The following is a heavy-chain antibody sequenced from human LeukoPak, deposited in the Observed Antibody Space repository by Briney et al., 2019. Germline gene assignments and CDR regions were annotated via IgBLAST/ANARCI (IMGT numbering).Heavy chain of an antibody. V-gene: IGHV4-34*01. D-gene: IGHD3-22*01. Sequence: PSETLSLTCAVYGGSFSGYYWSWIRQPPGKGLEWIGEINHSGSTNYNPSLKSRVTISVDTSKNQFSLKLSSVTAADTAVYYCARAKDSSGYYTDYWGQGTLVTVSS. CDR1: GGSFSGYY. CDR3: ARAKDSSGYYTDY. J-gene: IGHJ4*02. CDR2: INHSGST.